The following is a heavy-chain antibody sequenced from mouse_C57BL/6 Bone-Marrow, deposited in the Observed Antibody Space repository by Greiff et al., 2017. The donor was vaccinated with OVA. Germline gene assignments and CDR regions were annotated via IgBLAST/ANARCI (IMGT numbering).Heavy chain of an antibody. V-gene: IGHV1-59*01. CDR1: GYTFTSYW. D-gene: IGHD1-1*01. J-gene: IGHJ4*01. Sequence: QVQLQQPGAELVRPGTSVKLSCKASGYTFTSYWMHWVKQRPGPGLEWIGVIDPSDSYTNYNQKFKGKATLTVDTSSSTAYMQLSSLTSEDSAVYYCAREYYGSLYYAMDYWGQGTSVTVAS. CDR2: IDPSDSYT. CDR3: AREYYGSLYYAMDY.